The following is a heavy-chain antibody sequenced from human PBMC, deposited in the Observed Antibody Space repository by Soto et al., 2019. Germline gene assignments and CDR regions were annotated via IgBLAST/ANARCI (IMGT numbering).Heavy chain of an antibody. CDR1: GGSFSGYY. J-gene: IGHJ5*02. Sequence: SETLSLTCAVYGGSFSGYYWSWIRQPPGKGLEWIGEINHSGSTNYNPSLKSRVTISVDTSKNQFSLKLSSVTAADTAVYYCARQVAVAVAGTGWFDPWGQGTLVTVSS. CDR2: INHSGST. D-gene: IGHD6-19*01. CDR3: ARQVAVAVAGTGWFDP. V-gene: IGHV4-34*01.